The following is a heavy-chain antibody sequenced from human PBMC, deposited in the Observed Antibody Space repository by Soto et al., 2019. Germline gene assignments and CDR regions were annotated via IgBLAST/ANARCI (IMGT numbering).Heavy chain of an antibody. CDR3: ARGLNLMTRTSLLWVLDY. V-gene: IGHV3-21*01. D-gene: IGHD1-7*01. CDR1: GFTFSSYS. CDR2: ISSSSSYI. J-gene: IGHJ4*02. Sequence: EVQLVESGGGLVKPGGSLRLSCAASGFTFSSYSMNWVRQAPGKGLEWVSSISSSSSYIYYADSVKGRFTISRDNAKNSLYLQMNSLRAEDTAVYYCARGLNLMTRTSLLWVLDYWCQGTLVTVSS.